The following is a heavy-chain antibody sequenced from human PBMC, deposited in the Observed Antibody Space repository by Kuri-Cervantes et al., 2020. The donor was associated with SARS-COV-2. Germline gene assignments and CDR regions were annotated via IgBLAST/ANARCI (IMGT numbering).Heavy chain of an antibody. Sequence: ETLSLTCAASGFTFSSYSMNGVRQAPGKGLEWVTYISSSSSTIYYADSVEGRFTISRDNAKNSLYLQMNSLRAEDTAVYYCAGVEDSRIDYWGQGTLVTGSS. J-gene: IGHJ4*02. CDR3: AGVEDSRIDY. D-gene: IGHD2-15*01. CDR2: ISSSSSTI. V-gene: IGHV3-48*01. CDR1: GFTFSSYS.